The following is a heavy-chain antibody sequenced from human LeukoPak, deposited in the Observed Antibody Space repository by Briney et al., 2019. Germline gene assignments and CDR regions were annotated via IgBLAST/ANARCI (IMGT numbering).Heavy chain of an antibody. V-gene: IGHV3-11*01. CDR2: ISSSGSTI. Sequence: PGGSLRLSCAASGFTSSDYYMSWIRQAPGKGLEWVSYISSSGSTIYYADSVKGRFTISRDNAKNSLYLQMNSLRAKDTAVYYCARDRVRGYSGYDRRFDPWGQGTLVTVSS. D-gene: IGHD5-12*01. J-gene: IGHJ5*02. CDR3: ARDRVRGYSGYDRRFDP. CDR1: GFTSSDYY.